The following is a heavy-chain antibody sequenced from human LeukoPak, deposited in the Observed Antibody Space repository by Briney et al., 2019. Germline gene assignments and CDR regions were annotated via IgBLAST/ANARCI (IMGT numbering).Heavy chain of an antibody. CDR3: ARPLRDY. J-gene: IGHJ4*02. Sequence: GGSLRLSCAASGLIFGSYEMNWVRQAPGKGLEWVSHIDANSNKIYYADSVRGRFSTSRDNPRNSMFLQMNRLRVDDTAVYYCARPLRDYWGPGTLVVVSS. CDR2: IDANSNKI. CDR1: GLIFGSYE. V-gene: IGHV3-48*03.